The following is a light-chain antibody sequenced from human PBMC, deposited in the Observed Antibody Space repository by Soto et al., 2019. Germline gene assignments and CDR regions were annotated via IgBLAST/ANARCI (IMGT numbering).Light chain of an antibody. CDR1: RSNIGANFD. Sequence: QSVLTQPPSVSGAPGQRVTISCTGSRSNIGANFDVHWYQHLPGTAPKLLIYGNTNRPSGVPDRFSGSKSGTSASLAITGLRAEDEADYYCQSYDSSLSGRNWVFGGGTKVTVL. CDR3: QSYDSSLSGRNWV. J-gene: IGLJ3*02. V-gene: IGLV1-40*01. CDR2: GNT.